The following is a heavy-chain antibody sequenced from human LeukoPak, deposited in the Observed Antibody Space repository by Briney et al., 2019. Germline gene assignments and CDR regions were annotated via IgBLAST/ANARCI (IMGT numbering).Heavy chain of an antibody. V-gene: IGHV3-23*01. J-gene: IGHJ4*02. D-gene: IGHD3-10*01. Sequence: GGSLRLSCAASGFTFNNYAMSWLRQAPGKGLEWVSAIPTSGADTFYADSVKGRFTISRDNFKNTLYLQMNSLGAEDTAIYYCAKAYGSGQNFFDYWGQGALVTVSS. CDR3: AKAYGSGQNFFDY. CDR1: GFTFNNYA. CDR2: IPTSGADT.